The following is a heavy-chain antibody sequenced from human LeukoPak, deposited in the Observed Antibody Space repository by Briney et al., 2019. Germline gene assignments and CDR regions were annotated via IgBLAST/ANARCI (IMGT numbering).Heavy chain of an antibody. V-gene: IGHV4-34*01. CDR2: INHSGST. CDR3: ARGQSRGYCSGGSCYQKRDYFDY. D-gene: IGHD2-15*01. CDR1: GGSFSGYY. J-gene: IGHJ4*02. Sequence: SETLSLTCAVYGGSFSGYYWSWIRQPPGKGLEWIGEINHSGSTNYNPSLKSRVTISVDTSKNQFSLELSFVTAADTAVYYCARGQSRGYCSGGSCYQKRDYFDYWGQGTLVTVSS.